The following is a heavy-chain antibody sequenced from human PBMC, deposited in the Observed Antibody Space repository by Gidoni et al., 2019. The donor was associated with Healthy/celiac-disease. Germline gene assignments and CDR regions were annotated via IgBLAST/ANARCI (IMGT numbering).Heavy chain of an antibody. D-gene: IGHD2-2*01. Sequence: QVQLVQSGAEVKKPGSSVKVSCTASAGTFSSYAISRVRQAPGQGLEWMGGISPIFGTANYAQKFQGRVTITADESTSTAYMELSSLRSEDTAVYYCARERCSSTSCYDFGFDPWGQGTLVTVSS. V-gene: IGHV1-69*01. CDR3: ARERCSSTSCYDFGFDP. CDR1: AGTFSSYA. CDR2: ISPIFGTA. J-gene: IGHJ5*02.